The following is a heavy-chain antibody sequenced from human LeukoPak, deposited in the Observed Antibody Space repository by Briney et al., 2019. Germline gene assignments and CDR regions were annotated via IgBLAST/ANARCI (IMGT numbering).Heavy chain of an antibody. V-gene: IGHV1-2*02. CDR1: GYTFTGYY. D-gene: IGHD3-22*01. J-gene: IGHJ4*02. Sequence: AASVKVSCKASGYTFTGYYMHWVRQAPGQGLEWMGWINPNSGGTNYAQKFQGRVTMTRDTSISTAYMELSRLRSDDTAVYYCARGDDSSGYNLDYWGQGTLVTVSS. CDR2: INPNSGGT. CDR3: ARGDDSSGYNLDY.